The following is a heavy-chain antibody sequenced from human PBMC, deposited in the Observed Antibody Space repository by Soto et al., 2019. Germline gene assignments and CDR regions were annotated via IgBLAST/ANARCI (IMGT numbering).Heavy chain of an antibody. CDR1: GFSFSNNG. J-gene: IGHJ4*02. CDR3: ARDAGKGVAPDY. Sequence: QVQLGESWGGVVQPGRSLRLSCSASGFSFSNNGMHWVRQAPGKGLEWVAVIWYDGSKKHYGDSVRGRFTISRDDSKNTVYLQMDSLRVEDTAVYFCARDAGKGVAPDYWGQGTLVTVSS. CDR2: IWYDGSKK. D-gene: IGHD6-19*01. V-gene: IGHV3-33*01.